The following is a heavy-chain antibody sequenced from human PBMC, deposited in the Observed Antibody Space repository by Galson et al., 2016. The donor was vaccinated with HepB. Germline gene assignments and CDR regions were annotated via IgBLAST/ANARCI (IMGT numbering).Heavy chain of an antibody. D-gene: IGHD4-17*01. CDR2: ISDNGGST. CDR3: AKGLTTVTTEVDY. Sequence: FLRLSSAASGFTFSIFAMNWVPQAPGKGLEWVSGISDNGGSTYYVDSVKGRFTISRDNFKNMLYLQMNSLRAEDTAVYYCAKGLTTVTTEVDYWGQGTLVTVSS. V-gene: IGHV3-23*01. J-gene: IGHJ4*02. CDR1: GFTFSIFA.